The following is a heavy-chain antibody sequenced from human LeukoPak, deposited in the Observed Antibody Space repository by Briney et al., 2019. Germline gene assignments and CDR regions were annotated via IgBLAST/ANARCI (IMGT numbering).Heavy chain of an antibody. V-gene: IGHV4-4*02. CDR2: ISLTGRT. CDR1: GGSITSTNW. D-gene: IGHD1-26*01. Sequence: GTLSLTCGVSGGSITSTNWWSWVRQPPGQGLEWIGEISLTGRTNYNPSLIGRVIMSLDESRNQLSLTLTSVTAADTAMYYCTRESGPYCPFGYWGQGTLVVVPS. CDR3: TRESGPYCPFGY. J-gene: IGHJ4*02.